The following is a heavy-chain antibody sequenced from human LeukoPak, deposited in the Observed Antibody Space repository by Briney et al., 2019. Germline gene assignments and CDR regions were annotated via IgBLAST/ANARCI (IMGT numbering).Heavy chain of an antibody. CDR1: GFTSNNYA. J-gene: IGHJ4*02. Sequence: PGGSLRLSCAASGFTSNNYAMHWVRQAPGEGLEWVALISSDESNKYYADSVKGRFTISRDNSMNTLYLQMNSLRADDTAVYYCATDYSYGSGSYYNRFDNWGQGTLVTVSS. CDR2: ISSDESNK. V-gene: IGHV3-30*03. CDR3: ATDYSYGSGSYYNRFDN. D-gene: IGHD3-10*01.